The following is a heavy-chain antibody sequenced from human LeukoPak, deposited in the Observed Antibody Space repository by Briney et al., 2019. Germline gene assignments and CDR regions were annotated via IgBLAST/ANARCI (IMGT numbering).Heavy chain of an antibody. Sequence: PSETLSLTCTVSGGSISSYYWSWIRQPPGKGLEWIGYIYYSGSTNYNPSLKSRVTISVDTSKNQFSLKLSSVTAADTAVYYCARTPYDFWSGYGLDYWGQGTLVTVFS. CDR1: GGSISSYY. CDR2: IYYSGST. D-gene: IGHD3-3*01. V-gene: IGHV4-59*01. J-gene: IGHJ4*02. CDR3: ARTPYDFWSGYGLDY.